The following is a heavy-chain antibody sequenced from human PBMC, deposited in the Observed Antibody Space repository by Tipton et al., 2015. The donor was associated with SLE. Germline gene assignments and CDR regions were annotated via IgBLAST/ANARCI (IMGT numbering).Heavy chain of an antibody. Sequence: SLRLSCAASGFTFSDAWMSWVRQAPGKGLVWVARINVDRINYTDSVKGRFTISRDNAKNTVYLQMNSLRAEDTAVYYCTRVLSTSSCPRIWGQGTTVTVSS. CDR3: TRVLSTSSCPRI. J-gene: IGHJ6*02. D-gene: IGHD2-2*01. CDR2: INVDRI. CDR1: GFTFSDAW. V-gene: IGHV3-74*01.